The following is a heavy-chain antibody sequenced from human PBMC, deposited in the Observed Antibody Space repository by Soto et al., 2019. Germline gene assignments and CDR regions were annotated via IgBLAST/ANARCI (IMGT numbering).Heavy chain of an antibody. J-gene: IGHJ4*02. CDR3: ARDSYYYDSSGYVDY. D-gene: IGHD3-22*01. Sequence: SETLSLTCTVSGGSISSGGYYWSWIRQHPGKGLEWIGYIYYSGSTYYNPSLKSRVTISVDTSKNQFSLKLSSVTAADTAVYYCARDSYYYDSSGYVDYWGQGTLVTVS. V-gene: IGHV4-31*03. CDR2: IYYSGST. CDR1: GGSISSGGYY.